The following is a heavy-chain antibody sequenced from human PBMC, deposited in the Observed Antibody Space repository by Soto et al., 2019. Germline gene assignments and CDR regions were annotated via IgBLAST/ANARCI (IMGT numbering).Heavy chain of an antibody. CDR2: ISAYNGNT. J-gene: IGHJ3*02. D-gene: IGHD3-22*01. Sequence: ASVKVSCKASGDTFTSYGIIWVRQAPGQGLEWMGWISAYNGNTNYAQKLQGRVTMTTDTSTSTAYMELRSLRSDDTAVYYCARDIPLSDYYDSSGYYYVNAFDIWGQGTMVTVSS. V-gene: IGHV1-18*01. CDR3: ARDIPLSDYYDSSGYYYVNAFDI. CDR1: GDTFTSYG.